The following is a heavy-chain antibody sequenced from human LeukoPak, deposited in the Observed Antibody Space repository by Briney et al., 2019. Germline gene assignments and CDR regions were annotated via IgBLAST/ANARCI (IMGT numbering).Heavy chain of an antibody. Sequence: PGGSLRLSCAASGFTFSTYAMNWVRQAPGKGLEWVSGVSGSASSTYYADSVKGRFTISRDNSKNTLYLQMNSLRAEDTAVYYCAKFTVPAAILDYRGQGTLVTVSS. V-gene: IGHV3-23*01. J-gene: IGHJ4*02. CDR2: VSGSASST. D-gene: IGHD2-2*01. CDR3: AKFTVPAAILDY. CDR1: GFTFSTYA.